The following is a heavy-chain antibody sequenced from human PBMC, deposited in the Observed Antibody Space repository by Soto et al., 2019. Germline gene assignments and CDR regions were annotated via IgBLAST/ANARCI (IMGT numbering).Heavy chain of an antibody. CDR2: MNPNSGNI. J-gene: IGHJ4*02. CDR1: GYTFTSYD. V-gene: IGHV1-8*01. Sequence: ASVKVSCKASGYTFTSYDINWVRQATGQGLEWMGWMNPNSGNIGYAQKFQGRVTMTRNTSISTAYMELSSLRSEDTAVYYCARGSRYNWNYESFDYWGQGTLVTVSS. CDR3: ARGSRYNWNYESFDY. D-gene: IGHD1-7*01.